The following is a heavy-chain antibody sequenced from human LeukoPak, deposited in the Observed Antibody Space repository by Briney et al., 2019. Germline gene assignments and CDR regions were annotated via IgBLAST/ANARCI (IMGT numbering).Heavy chain of an antibody. D-gene: IGHD6-6*01. V-gene: IGHV4-30-2*01. CDR2: IYHSGST. J-gene: IGHJ6*02. CDR1: GGSISSGGYS. Sequence: SQTLSLTCAVSGGSISSGGYSWSWIRQPPGKGLEWIGYIYHSGSTYYNPSLKSRVTISVDRSKNQISLKLSSVTAADTAVYYCARAAARGDYYYYYGMDAWGQGTTVTVSS. CDR3: ARAAARGDYYYYYGMDA.